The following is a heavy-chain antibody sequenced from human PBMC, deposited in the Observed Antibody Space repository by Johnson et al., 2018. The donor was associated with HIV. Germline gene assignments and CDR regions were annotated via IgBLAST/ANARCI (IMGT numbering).Heavy chain of an antibody. CDR1: GFTFSSYA. J-gene: IGHJ3*02. CDR3: TTEKHAPRAFDI. V-gene: IGHV3-30*04. D-gene: IGHD1-14*01. Sequence: VQLVESGGGLVQPGGSLRVSCAASGFTFSSYAMHWVRQAPGKGLEWVAVISYDGSYKYYADSVKGRFTISRDNSKNTLYLQMNSLKTEDTAVYYCTTEKHAPRAFDIWGQGTMVTVSS. CDR2: ISYDGSYK.